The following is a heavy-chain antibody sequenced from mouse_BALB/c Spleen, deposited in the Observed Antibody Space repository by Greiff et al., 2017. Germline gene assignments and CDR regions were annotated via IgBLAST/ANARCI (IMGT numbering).Heavy chain of an antibody. J-gene: IGHJ2*01. V-gene: IGHV14-3*02. CDR1: GFNIKDTY. CDR3: ARPARALYYFDY. CDR2: IDPANGNT. Sequence: EVKLMESGAELVKPGASVKLSCTASGFNIKDTYMHWVKQRPEQGLEWIGRIDPANGNTKYDPKFQGKATITADTSSNTAYLQLSSLTSEDTAVYYCARPARALYYFDYWGQGTTLTVSS. D-gene: IGHD3-1*01.